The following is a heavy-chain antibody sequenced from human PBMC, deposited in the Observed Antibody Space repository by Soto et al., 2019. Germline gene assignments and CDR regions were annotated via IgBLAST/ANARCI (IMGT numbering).Heavy chain of an antibody. CDR2: MNPNSGNT. Sequence: QVQLVQSGAAVKKPGASVKVSCKASGYTFTSYDINWVRQATGQGLEWMGWMNPNSGNTGYAQKFQGRVTMTRNTSISTAYMELSSLRSEDTAVYYCARALIPETEAPYYYYMDVWGKGTTVTVSS. CDR1: GYTFTSYD. V-gene: IGHV1-8*01. CDR3: ARALIPETEAPYYYYMDV. J-gene: IGHJ6*03. D-gene: IGHD1-1*01.